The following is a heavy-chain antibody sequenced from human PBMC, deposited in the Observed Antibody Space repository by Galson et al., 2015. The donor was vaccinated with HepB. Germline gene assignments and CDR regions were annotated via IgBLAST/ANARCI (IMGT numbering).Heavy chain of an antibody. D-gene: IGHD3-9*01. CDR1: GYSFSNYG. Sequence: SVKVSCKASGYSFSNYGISWVRQAPGQGLEWLGWSSAYRDKANYAQIVQGRVTMTRDTSITTAYMELSSLRSDDTALYYCASGKGRYTFDLWGRGTLVTVTS. J-gene: IGHJ2*01. V-gene: IGHV1-18*04. CDR3: ASGKGRYTFDL. CDR2: SSAYRDKA.